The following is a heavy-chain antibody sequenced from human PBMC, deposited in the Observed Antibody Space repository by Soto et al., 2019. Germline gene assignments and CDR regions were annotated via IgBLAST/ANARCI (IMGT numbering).Heavy chain of an antibody. J-gene: IGHJ4*02. CDR3: ASLLISYSGSKYYFDY. Sequence: PEECLSSSCKGSGYSFTSYWIVWVLQIPGKGLEWMGIIYLGDSDTRYSPSFQGQVTISADKSTSTAYLQWSSLRASDTAMYYCASLLISYSGSKYYFDYWGQGTMVTVSS. CDR2: IYLGDSDT. V-gene: IGHV5-51*01. CDR1: GYSFTSYW. D-gene: IGHD6-6*01.